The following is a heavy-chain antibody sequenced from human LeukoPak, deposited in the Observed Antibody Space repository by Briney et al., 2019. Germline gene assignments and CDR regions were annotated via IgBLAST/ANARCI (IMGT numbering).Heavy chain of an antibody. CDR3: VGVSGYEYYYYYYYMDV. V-gene: IGHV4-38-2*02. CDR1: GYSISSGYY. J-gene: IGHJ6*03. CDR2: IYHSGRT. Sequence: SETLSLTCTVSGYSISSGYYWGWVRQPPGKGLEWIGNIYHSGRTYYNPSLKSRVTISVDTSKNQFSLKLSSVTAADTAVYYCVGVSGYEYYYYYYYMDVWGKGTTVTVSS. D-gene: IGHD5-12*01.